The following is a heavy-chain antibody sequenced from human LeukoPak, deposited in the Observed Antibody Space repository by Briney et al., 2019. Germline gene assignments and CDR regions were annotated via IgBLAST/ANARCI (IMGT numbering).Heavy chain of an antibody. CDR2: IYYSGST. V-gene: IGHV4-59*01. Sequence: PSETLSLTCTVSGGSISSYYRSWIRQPPGEGLEWIGYIYYSGSTNYNPSLKSRVTISVDTSKNQFSLKLSSVTAADTAVYYCARGQYCSGGSCYFFDYWGQGTLVTVSS. CDR3: ARGQYCSGGSCYFFDY. CDR1: GGSISSYY. J-gene: IGHJ4*02. D-gene: IGHD2-15*01.